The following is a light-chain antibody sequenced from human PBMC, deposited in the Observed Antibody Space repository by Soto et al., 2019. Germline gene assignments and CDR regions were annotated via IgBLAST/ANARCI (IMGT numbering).Light chain of an antibody. V-gene: IGKV3-20*01. CDR3: QQYCSAAWT. CDR2: AAS. Sequence: EIVLTQSPGTLSSSPGERATLSCRASESVSSNYLAWYQQRPGQAPRLLIYAASNRARGIPDRFGGSGSGRDFTLTVSRLETEDFAVDYNQQYCSAAWTCGRENEV. CDR1: ESVSSNY. J-gene: IGKJ1*01.